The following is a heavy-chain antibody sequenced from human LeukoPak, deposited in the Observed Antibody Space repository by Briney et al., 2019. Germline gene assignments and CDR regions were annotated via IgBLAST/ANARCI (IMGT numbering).Heavy chain of an antibody. J-gene: IGHJ5*02. CDR3: ARDGGKGFDP. D-gene: IGHD4-23*01. CDR2: ISDTSFTI. CDR1: GFTFSSYT. Sequence: PGGSLRLSCAGSGFTFSSYTMNWVRQAPGKGLEWVSYISDTSFTIYYADSVRGRFTTSRDNAKNLLFLQMDSLRDDDTAVYYCARDGGKGFDPWGQGTLVTVSS. V-gene: IGHV3-48*02.